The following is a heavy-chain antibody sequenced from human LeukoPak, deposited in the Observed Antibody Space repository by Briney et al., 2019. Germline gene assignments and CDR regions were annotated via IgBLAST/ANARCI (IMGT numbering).Heavy chain of an antibody. J-gene: IGHJ4*02. V-gene: IGHV4-34*01. CDR2: INHSGNA. CDR3: ARDIGNYYDYIYHYYYDY. CDR1: GGSFSGYY. Sequence: SETLSLTCAVYGGSFSGYYWSWIRQPPGKGLEWIGEINHSGNANYNPSLKSRVTISVDTSKNQFSLKLHSVTAADAAVYYCARDIGNYYDYIYHYYYDYWGQGSLVTVSS. D-gene: IGHD3-22*01.